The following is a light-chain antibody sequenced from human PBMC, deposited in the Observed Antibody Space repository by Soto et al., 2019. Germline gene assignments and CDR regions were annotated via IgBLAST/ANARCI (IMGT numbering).Light chain of an antibody. Sequence: DIQMTQSPSTLSGSVGDRVTITCRASQTISSWLALYQQKPGKAPKPLIYKASTLKSGVPSRFSGSGSGTEFTLTISSLQPDDFAAYYCQHYNSYSEAFGQGTKVDIK. J-gene: IGKJ1*01. CDR2: KAS. V-gene: IGKV1-5*03. CDR1: QTISSW. CDR3: QHYNSYSEA.